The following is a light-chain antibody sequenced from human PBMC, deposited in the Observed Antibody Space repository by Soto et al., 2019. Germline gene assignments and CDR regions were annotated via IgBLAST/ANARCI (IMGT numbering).Light chain of an antibody. Sequence: EILMTQSPATLSVSPGEGLTLSCRASQSISRTLAWYQQRPGQAPRLLIYGASSRATGIPDRFSGSGSGTDFTLTISRLEPEDFAMYYCQQYGSSPWTFGQGTKVEIK. CDR3: QQYGSSPWT. V-gene: IGKV3-20*01. J-gene: IGKJ1*01. CDR1: QSISRT. CDR2: GAS.